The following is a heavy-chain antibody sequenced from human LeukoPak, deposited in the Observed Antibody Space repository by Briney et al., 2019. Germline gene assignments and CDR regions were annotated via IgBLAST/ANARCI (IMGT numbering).Heavy chain of an antibody. CDR2: IIPIFGTA. CDR1: GGTFSSYA. J-gene: IGHJ4*02. CDR3: ARDGGTSGFSYENDY. V-gene: IGHV1-69*13. Sequence: GASVKVSCKASGGTFSSYAISWVRQAPGQGLEWMGGIIPIFGTANYAQKFQGRVTITADESTSTAYMELNSLRAEDTAVYYCARDGGTSGFSYENDYWGQGTLVTVSS. D-gene: IGHD6-19*01.